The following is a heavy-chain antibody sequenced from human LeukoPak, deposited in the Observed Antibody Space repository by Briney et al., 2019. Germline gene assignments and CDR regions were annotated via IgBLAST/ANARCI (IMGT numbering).Heavy chain of an antibody. D-gene: IGHD5-18*01. CDR2: INPNSGGT. J-gene: IGHJ4*02. V-gene: IGHV1-2*02. CDR3: ARGRGYSYGYFPN. Sequence: ASVKVSCKASGYTFTSYYMHWVRQAPGQGLEWMGWINPNSGGTNYARKFQGRVTMTRDTSISTAYMELSRLRSDDTAVYYCARGRGYSYGYFPNWGQGTLVTVSS. CDR1: GYTFTSYY.